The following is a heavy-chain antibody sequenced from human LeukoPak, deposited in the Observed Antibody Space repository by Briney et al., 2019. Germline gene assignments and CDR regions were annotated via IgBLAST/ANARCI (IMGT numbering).Heavy chain of an antibody. CDR2: ISWNSGSI. D-gene: IGHD1-26*01. CDR1: GFTFDDYA. Sequence: GGSLRLSCAASGFTFDDYAMHWVRQAPGKGLEWVSGISWNSGSIGYADSVKGRFTISRDNAKNSLYLQMNSLRAEDMALYYCAKDWYSGSSGAFDIWGQGTMVTVSS. J-gene: IGHJ3*02. CDR3: AKDWYSGSSGAFDI. V-gene: IGHV3-9*03.